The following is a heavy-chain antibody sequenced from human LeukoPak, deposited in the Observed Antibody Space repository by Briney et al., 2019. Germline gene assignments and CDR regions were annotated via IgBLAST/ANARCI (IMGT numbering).Heavy chain of an antibody. D-gene: IGHD3-3*01. CDR3: ARDLPTDFWTFRAYYYGMDV. CDR2: IKQDGSEK. J-gene: IGHJ6*02. Sequence: GGSLRLSCAASGFTFSSYWMSWVRQAPGKGLEWVANIKQDGSEKYYVDSAKGRFTISRDNAKNSLYLQMNSLRAEDTAVYYCARDLPTDFWTFRAYYYGMDVWGQGTTVTVSS. CDR1: GFTFSSYW. V-gene: IGHV3-7*01.